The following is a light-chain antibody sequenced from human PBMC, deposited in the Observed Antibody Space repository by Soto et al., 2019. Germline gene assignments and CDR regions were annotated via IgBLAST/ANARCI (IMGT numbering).Light chain of an antibody. J-gene: IGKJ4*01. CDR3: PHYDNPPLT. CDR1: QSVSSSN. V-gene: IGKV3-20*01. Sequence: EIVLTQSPGTLSLSPGERATLSCRASQSVSSSNLVWYQQKPGQAPRLLIYGASRRAIGIPDRFSGSGSGTDFTLSITRLEPEDSALYYCPHYDNPPLTFGGGTKVEIK. CDR2: GAS.